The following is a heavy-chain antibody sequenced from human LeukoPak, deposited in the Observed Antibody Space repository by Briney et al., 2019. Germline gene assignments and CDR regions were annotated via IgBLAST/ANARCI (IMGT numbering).Heavy chain of an antibody. CDR2: ISSSSTI. V-gene: IGHV3-48*04. CDR3: ARDQLGVFDY. J-gene: IGHJ4*02. D-gene: IGHD1-26*01. CDR1: GFTFSSYS. Sequence: GGSLRLSCAASGFTFSSYSMNWVRQAPGKGLEWVSYISSSSTIYYADSVKGRFTISRDNANNSLYLQMNSLRAEDTAVYYCARDQLGVFDYWGQGTLVTVSS.